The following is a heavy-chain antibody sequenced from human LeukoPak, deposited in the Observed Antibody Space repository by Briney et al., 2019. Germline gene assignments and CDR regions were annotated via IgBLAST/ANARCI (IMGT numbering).Heavy chain of an antibody. J-gene: IGHJ4*02. Sequence: GGSLRLSCSASGFNFHSHSMSWVRQAPGKGLDWVSDISGPGGNTYYADSVKGRVTISRDDSSNTVYLQMNSLRAEDTAVYYCVSPGALTGRTYWGQGTLVTVSS. CDR3: VSPGALTGRTY. CDR2: ISGPGGNT. V-gene: IGHV3-23*01. CDR1: GFNFHSHS.